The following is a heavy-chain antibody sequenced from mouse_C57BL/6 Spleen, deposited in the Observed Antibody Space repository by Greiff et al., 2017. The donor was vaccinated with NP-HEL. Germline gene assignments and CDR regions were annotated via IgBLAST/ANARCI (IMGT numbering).Heavy chain of an antibody. D-gene: IGHD2-4*01. CDR3: ARLDDYDGPWFAY. J-gene: IGHJ3*01. V-gene: IGHV5-17*01. Sequence: DVMLVESGGGLVKPGGSLKLSCAASGFTFSDYGMHWVRQAPEKGLEWVAYISSGSSTIYYADTVKGRFTISRDNAKNTLFLQMTSLRSEDTAMYYCARLDDYDGPWFAYWGQGTLVTVSA. CDR1: GFTFSDYG. CDR2: ISSGSSTI.